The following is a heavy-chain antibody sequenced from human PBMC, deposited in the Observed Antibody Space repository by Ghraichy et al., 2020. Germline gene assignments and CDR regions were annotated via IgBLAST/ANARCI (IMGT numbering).Heavy chain of an antibody. Sequence: ASVKVSCKASGYTFTSYGISWVRQAPGQGLEWMGWISAYNGNTNYAQKLQGRVTMTTDTSTSTAYMELRSLRSDDTAVYYCARKCHSSSCPPYYYYYYGMDVWGQGTTVTVSS. V-gene: IGHV1-18*04. J-gene: IGHJ6*02. CDR3: ARKCHSSSCPPYYYYYYGMDV. CDR2: ISAYNGNT. D-gene: IGHD6-13*01. CDR1: GYTFTSYG.